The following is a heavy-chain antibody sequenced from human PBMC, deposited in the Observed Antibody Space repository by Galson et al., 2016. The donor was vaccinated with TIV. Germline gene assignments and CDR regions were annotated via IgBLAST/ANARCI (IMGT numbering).Heavy chain of an antibody. D-gene: IGHD6-6*01. CDR2: IIPIIGMT. CDR3: ARAGVGAARDGGDY. J-gene: IGHJ4*02. CDR1: GSIFSSYT. V-gene: IGHV1-69*02. Sequence: SVKVSCKASGSIFSSYTIFWVRQAPGQGLEWMGRIIPIIGMTNYAQKFQGRVTITADTSTNIAYMELGSLRSEDTAIYYCARAGVGAARDGGDYWGQGTLVTVSS.